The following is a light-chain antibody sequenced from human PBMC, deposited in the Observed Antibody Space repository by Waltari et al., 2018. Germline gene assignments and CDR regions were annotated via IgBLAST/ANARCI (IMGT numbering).Light chain of an antibody. CDR3: SSYTTSSAPGV. J-gene: IGLJ1*01. CDR2: EVS. V-gene: IGLV2-14*01. Sequence: QSALTQPASVSGSPGQSITISCSGTDRDVGAYDFVSWYQQHPGKAPHLIIYEVSNRPSGISNRFSASKSGNTASLTSSGLQAEDEADYYCSSYTTSSAPGVFGTGTRVTVL. CDR1: DRDVGAYDF.